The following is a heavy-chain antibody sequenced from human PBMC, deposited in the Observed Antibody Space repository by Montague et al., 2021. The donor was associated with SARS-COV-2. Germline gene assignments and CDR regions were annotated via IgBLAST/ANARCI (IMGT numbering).Heavy chain of an antibody. J-gene: IGHJ4*02. CDR2: ISYDGSNQ. CDR1: GFDFSSYP. V-gene: IGHV3-30-3*01. D-gene: IGHD2-2*03. CDR3: VGTLVIVVVAATMGFEH. Sequence: SLRLSCAASGFDFSSYPMHWVRQAPGKGLEWVAVISYDGSNQYYVDSVKGCITISRDNSKYTVLLQMNILRADATAEYYCVGTLVIVVVAATMGFEHWGQGTLVTVSA.